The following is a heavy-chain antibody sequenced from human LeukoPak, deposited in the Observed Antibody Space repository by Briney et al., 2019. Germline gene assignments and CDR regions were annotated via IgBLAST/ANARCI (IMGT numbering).Heavy chain of an antibody. D-gene: IGHD2-2*02. CDR1: GGSISSSNYY. Sequence: SETLSLTCAVSGGSISSSNYYWGWIRQPPGKGLEWIGSIYYSGSTYYNPSLKSRVTISVDTSKNQFSLKLNSLTAADTAVYYCARSRKNDCTSTSCYTDYWGQGALVTVSS. CDR2: IYYSGST. V-gene: IGHV4-39*01. CDR3: ARSRKNDCTSTSCYTDY. J-gene: IGHJ4*02.